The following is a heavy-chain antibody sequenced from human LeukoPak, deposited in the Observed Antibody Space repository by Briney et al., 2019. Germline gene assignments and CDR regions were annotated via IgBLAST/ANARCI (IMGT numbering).Heavy chain of an antibody. V-gene: IGHV3-48*01. CDR3: ARESFDY. Sequence: GGSLRLSCAASGFTFSSYSINWVRQAPGKGLEWVSYISSSSSTIYYADSVKGRFTISRDNAKNSLYLQMNSLRPEDTALYHCARESFDYWGQGTLVTVSS. J-gene: IGHJ4*02. CDR1: GFTFSSYS. CDR2: ISSSSSTI.